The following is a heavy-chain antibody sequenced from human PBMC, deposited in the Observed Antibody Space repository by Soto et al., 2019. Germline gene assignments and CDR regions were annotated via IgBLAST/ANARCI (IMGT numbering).Heavy chain of an antibody. Sequence: QVHLVQSGAEVKKPGASARVSCKVSGYILTELSIHWVRQAPGKGLEWMGGFDPGDGETIYAQVFQGRITMTEDTSTDTAYMELSSLRSEDTAVYYCAIRSLIDSNSYYRHDAFDVWGQGTMVTVSS. CDR1: GYILTELS. J-gene: IGHJ3*01. CDR2: FDPGDGET. V-gene: IGHV1-24*01. CDR3: AIRSLIDSNSYYRHDAFDV. D-gene: IGHD3-22*01.